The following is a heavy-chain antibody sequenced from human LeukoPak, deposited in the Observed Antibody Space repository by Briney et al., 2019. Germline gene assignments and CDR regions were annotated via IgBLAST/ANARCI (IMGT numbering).Heavy chain of an antibody. CDR2: ILSKSDGGTT. D-gene: IGHD4-23*01. Sequence: GGSLRLSCAASGFTFSNAWMSWVRQAPGKGLEWVGRILSKSDGGTTDYAAPVKGRFTVSRDDSKNTLFLQMNSLKTEDTAVYYCTIPTTVVDYWGQGTLVTVSS. CDR1: GFTFSNAW. J-gene: IGHJ4*02. CDR3: TIPTTVVDY. V-gene: IGHV3-15*01.